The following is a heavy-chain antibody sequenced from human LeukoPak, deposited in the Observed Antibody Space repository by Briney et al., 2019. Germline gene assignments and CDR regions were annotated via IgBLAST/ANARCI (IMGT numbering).Heavy chain of an antibody. Sequence: KASETLSLTCTVSGYSISSGYYWGWIRQPAGKGLEWIGRIYTSGSTNYNPSLKSRVTMSVDTSKNQFSLKLSSVTAADTAVYYCARTTEGGYTYGYFYYYYMDVWGKGTTVTISS. D-gene: IGHD5-18*01. V-gene: IGHV4-4*07. CDR2: IYTSGST. CDR1: GYSISSGYY. J-gene: IGHJ6*03. CDR3: ARTTEGGYTYGYFYYYYMDV.